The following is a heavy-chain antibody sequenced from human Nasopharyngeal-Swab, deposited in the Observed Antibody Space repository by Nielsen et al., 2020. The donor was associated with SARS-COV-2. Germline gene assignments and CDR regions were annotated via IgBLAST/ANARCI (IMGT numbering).Heavy chain of an antibody. CDR2: INPSGGST. D-gene: IGHD3-10*01. Sequence: WVRQAPGQGLEWMGIINPSGGSTSYAQKFQGRVTMTRDTSTSTVYMELSSLRSEDTAGEDWERDREGRRTRGERGREIWGQG. CDR3: ERDREGRRTRGERGREI. V-gene: IGHV1-46*01. J-gene: IGHJ3*02.